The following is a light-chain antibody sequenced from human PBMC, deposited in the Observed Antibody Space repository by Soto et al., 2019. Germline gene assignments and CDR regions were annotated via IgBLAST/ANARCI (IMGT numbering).Light chain of an antibody. Sequence: EIVMTQSPTTLSVSPGEKATLSCRASQSISGELAWYQQRPGQPPRLLIYGVSTMATGVPDRFSGSGSGSDFTLTISGLQSEDCAVYYCQQGHDWPLTFGQGTRLDI. CDR1: QSISGE. CDR3: QQGHDWPLT. V-gene: IGKV3-15*01. J-gene: IGKJ2*01. CDR2: GVS.